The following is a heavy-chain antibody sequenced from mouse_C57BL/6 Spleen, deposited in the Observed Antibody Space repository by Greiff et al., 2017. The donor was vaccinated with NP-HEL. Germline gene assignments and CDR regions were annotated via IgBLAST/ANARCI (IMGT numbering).Heavy chain of an antibody. CDR2: IYPRDGST. CDR3: AYYYYGRSSYWYFDV. D-gene: IGHD1-1*01. J-gene: IGHJ1*03. CDR1: GYTFTDHT. V-gene: IGHV1-78*01. Sequence: VQLQQSDAELVKPGASVKISCKVSGYTFTDHTIHWMKQRPEQGLEWIGYIYPRDGSTKYNEKFKGKATLTADKSSSTAYMQLNSLTSEDSAVYFCAYYYYGRSSYWYFDVWGTGTTVTVSS.